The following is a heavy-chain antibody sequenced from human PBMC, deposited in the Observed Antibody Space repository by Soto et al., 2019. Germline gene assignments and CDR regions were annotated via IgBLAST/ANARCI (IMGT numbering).Heavy chain of an antibody. D-gene: IGHD3-22*01. CDR1: GFTFSSYA. J-gene: IGHJ4*02. CDR2: ISGSGGST. CDR3: AKRYFDSSGYYYIDY. Sequence: GSLRLSCAASGFTFSSYAMSWVRQAPGKGLEWVSAISGSGGSTYYADSVKGRFTISRDNSKNTLYLQMNSLRAEDTAVYYCAKRYFDSSGYYYIDYWGQGTLVTVSS. V-gene: IGHV3-23*01.